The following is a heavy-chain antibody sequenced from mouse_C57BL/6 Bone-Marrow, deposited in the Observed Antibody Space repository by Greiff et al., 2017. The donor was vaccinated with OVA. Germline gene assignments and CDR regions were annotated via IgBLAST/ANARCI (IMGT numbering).Heavy chain of an antibody. J-gene: IGHJ3*01. V-gene: IGHV1-36*01. CDR3: ASPDYYGSSYSPAWFAY. CDR1: GFAFTDYY. CDR2: VYPYNGGT. D-gene: IGHD1-1*01. Sequence: VQLQQSGPVLVKPGPSVKISCKASGFAFTDYYMHWVKQSHGKSLEWIGLVYPYNGGTSYNQKFKGKATLTVDTSSSTAYMELNSLTSEDSAVYYCASPDYYGSSYSPAWFAYWGQGTLVTVSA.